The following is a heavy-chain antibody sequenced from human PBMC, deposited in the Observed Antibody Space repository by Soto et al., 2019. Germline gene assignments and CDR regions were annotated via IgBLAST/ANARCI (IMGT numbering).Heavy chain of an antibody. CDR1: GFTFSSYG. J-gene: IGHJ4*02. D-gene: IGHD2-15*01. Sequence: QVQLVESGGGVVQPGRSLRLSCAASGFTFSSYGMHWVRQAPGKGLEWVAVISYDVSNKYYADSVKGRFTISRDNSKNTLYLQMNSLXAAXTAVYYCAKPRXXXSLLLYYFDYWGQGTLVTVSS. CDR2: ISYDVSNK. V-gene: IGHV3-30*18. CDR3: AKPRXXXSLLLYYFDY.